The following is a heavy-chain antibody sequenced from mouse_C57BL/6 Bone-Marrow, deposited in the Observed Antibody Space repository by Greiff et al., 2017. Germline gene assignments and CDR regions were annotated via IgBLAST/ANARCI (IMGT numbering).Heavy chain of an antibody. J-gene: IGHJ1*03. CDR3: AYYGNYDWYFDV. CDR2: IYPGSGST. Sequence: VQLKQPGAELVKPGASVKMSCKASGYTFTSYWITWVKQRPGQGLEWIGDIYPGSGSTNYNEKFKSKATLTVDTSSSTAYMQLSSLTSEDSAVYYCAYYGNYDWYFDVWGTGTTVTVSS. V-gene: IGHV1-55*01. D-gene: IGHD2-1*01. CDR1: GYTFTSYW.